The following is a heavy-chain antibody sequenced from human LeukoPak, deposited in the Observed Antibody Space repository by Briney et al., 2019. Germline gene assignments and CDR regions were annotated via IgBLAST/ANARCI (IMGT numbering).Heavy chain of an antibody. Sequence: GGSLRLSCATSGFTFSHFGMHWVRQAPGKGLEWVAVIWNDGSNKYYGDSVKGRFTISRDNSRNTLYPQMDSLRVEDTAVYYCAKDAQRGFDYSNSLESWGQGTLVTVSS. J-gene: IGHJ5*01. V-gene: IGHV3-33*06. CDR3: AKDAQRGFDYSNSLES. CDR1: GFTFSHFG. CDR2: IWNDGSNK. D-gene: IGHD4-11*01.